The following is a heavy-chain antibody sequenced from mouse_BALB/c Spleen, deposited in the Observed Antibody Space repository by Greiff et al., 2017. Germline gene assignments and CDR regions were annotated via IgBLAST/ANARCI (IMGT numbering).Heavy chain of an antibody. V-gene: IGHV5-9-4*01. CDR3: ARDNWGAY. CDR1: GFTFSSYA. D-gene: IGHD4-1*01. Sequence: EVQLVESGGGLVKPGGSLKLSCAASGFTFSSYAMSWVRQSPEKRLEWVAEISSGGSYTYYPDTVTGRFTISRDNAKNTLYLEMSSLRSEDTAMYCCARDNWGAYWGQGTLVTVSA. J-gene: IGHJ3*01. CDR2: ISSGGSYT.